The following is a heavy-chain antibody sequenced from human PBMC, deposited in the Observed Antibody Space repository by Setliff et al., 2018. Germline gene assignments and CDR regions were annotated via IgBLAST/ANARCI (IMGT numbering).Heavy chain of an antibody. D-gene: IGHD2-8*02. CDR1: GFSFNGYA. V-gene: IGHV3-74*01. CDR3: ARYFCTSVNCYGPLRSDN. CDR2: INSDGTNT. J-gene: IGHJ4*02. Sequence: GGSLRLSCAASGFSFNGYAMNWVRQAPGRGLEWVSRINSDGTNTNYADSVKGRFTISRDNAKNTLYLQMSSLSVEDTALYYCARYFCTSVNCYGPLRSDNWGQGTLVTVSS.